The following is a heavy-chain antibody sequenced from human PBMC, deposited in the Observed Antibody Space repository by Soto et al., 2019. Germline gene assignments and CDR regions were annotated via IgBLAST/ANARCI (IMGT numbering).Heavy chain of an antibody. CDR1: GFTFSSYG. CDR3: AKDLRVVVITWSLIDY. CDR2: ISYDGSNK. J-gene: IGHJ4*02. V-gene: IGHV3-30*18. Sequence: QVQLVESGGGVVQPGRSLRLSCAASGFTFSSYGMHWVRQAPGKGLEWVAVISYDGSNKYYADSVKGRFTISRDNSKNTLYLQMNSLRAEDTAVYYCAKDLRVVVITWSLIDYWGQGTLVTVSS. D-gene: IGHD3-22*01.